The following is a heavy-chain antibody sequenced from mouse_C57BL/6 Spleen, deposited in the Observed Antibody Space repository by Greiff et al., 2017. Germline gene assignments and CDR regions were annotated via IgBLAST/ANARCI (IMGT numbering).Heavy chain of an antibody. V-gene: IGHV5-9*01. Sequence: EVQVVESGGGLVKPGGSLKLSCAASGFTFSSYTMSWVRQTPEKRLEWVATISGGGGNTYYPDSVKGRFTISRDNAKNTLYLQMSSLRSEDTALYYCARKGYSNYEAWFAYWGQGTLVTVSA. D-gene: IGHD2-5*01. CDR3: ARKGYSNYEAWFAY. CDR1: GFTFSSYT. CDR2: ISGGGGNT. J-gene: IGHJ3*01.